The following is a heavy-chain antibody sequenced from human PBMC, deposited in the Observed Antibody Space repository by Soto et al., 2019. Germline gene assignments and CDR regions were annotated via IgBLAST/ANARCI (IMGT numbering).Heavy chain of an antibody. Sequence: GGSLRLSCAASGFTFSSYSMNWVRQAPGKGLGWVSYISSSSSTIYYADSVKGRFTISRDNAKNSLYLQMNSLRAEDTAVYYCARDTEYYDFWSGYYQDYFDYWGQGTLVTVSS. V-gene: IGHV3-48*01. J-gene: IGHJ4*02. CDR2: ISSSSSTI. CDR3: ARDTEYYDFWSGYYQDYFDY. D-gene: IGHD3-3*01. CDR1: GFTFSSYS.